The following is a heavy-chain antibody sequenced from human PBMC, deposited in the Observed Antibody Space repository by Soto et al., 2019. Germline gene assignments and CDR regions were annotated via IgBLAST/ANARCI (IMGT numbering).Heavy chain of an antibody. CDR1: GFTFSVYK. D-gene: IGHD2-15*01. J-gene: IGHJ4*02. CDR2: ISNNGDSS. Sequence: PGGSLRLSCSASGFTFSVYKMHWVRQAPGKGLDYVSGISNNGDSSSYADSVKGRFTISRDNSKNTLYFEMGSLKPEDTAVYYCVAEKLLPFEYWGQGTQVTVSS. V-gene: IGHV3-64D*08. CDR3: VAEKLLPFEY.